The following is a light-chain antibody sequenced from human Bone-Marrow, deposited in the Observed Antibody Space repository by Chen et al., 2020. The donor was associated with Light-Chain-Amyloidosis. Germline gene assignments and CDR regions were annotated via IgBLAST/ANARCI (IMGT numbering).Light chain of an antibody. CDR2: WAS. CDR3: QQYYSTPYT. CDR1: ESLLYRSNNKNY. Sequence: DIVMTQSPDSLAVALGERDTINCKSSESLLYRSNNKNYLGWYQQKPGQSPKLLMYWASTRESGVPDRFSGSGSGTDFTLTISSLQAEDVAVYYCQQYYSTPYTFGQGTKLEIQ. J-gene: IGKJ2*01. V-gene: IGKV4-1*01.